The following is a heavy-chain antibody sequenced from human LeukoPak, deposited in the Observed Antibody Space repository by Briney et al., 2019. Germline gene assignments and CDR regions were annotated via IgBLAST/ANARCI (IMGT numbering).Heavy chain of an antibody. CDR3: ATRRGYCSGGSCYFQNWFDP. CDR2: FDPEDGET. Sequence: ASVKVSCKVSGYTLTESSMHWVRQAPGKGLEWMGGFDPEDGETIYAQKFQGRVTMTEDTSTDTAYMELSSLRSEDTAVYYCATRRGYCSGGSCYFQNWFDPWGQGTLVTVSS. J-gene: IGHJ5*02. CDR1: GYTLTESS. V-gene: IGHV1-24*01. D-gene: IGHD2-15*01.